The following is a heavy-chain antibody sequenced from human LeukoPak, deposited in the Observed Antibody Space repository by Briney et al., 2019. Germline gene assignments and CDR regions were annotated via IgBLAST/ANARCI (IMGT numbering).Heavy chain of an antibody. Sequence: GGSLRLSCAASGFTFSSYGMHWVRQAPGKGLEWVAVIWYDGSNKYYADSVKGRFTISRDNSKNTLYLQMNSLRAEDTAVYHCASPPMPAAQFDPWGQGTLVTVSS. V-gene: IGHV3-33*01. CDR2: IWYDGSNK. J-gene: IGHJ5*02. CDR3: ASPPMPAAQFDP. CDR1: GFTFSSYG. D-gene: IGHD2-2*01.